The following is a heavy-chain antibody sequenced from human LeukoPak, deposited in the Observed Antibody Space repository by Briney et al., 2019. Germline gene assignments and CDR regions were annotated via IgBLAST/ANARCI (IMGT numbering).Heavy chain of an antibody. CDR1: GGSFSGYY. D-gene: IGHD3-3*02. CDR3: ARGRAFFD. CDR2: INHSGST. V-gene: IGHV4-34*01. J-gene: IGHJ4*02. Sequence: SETPSLTCAVYGGSFSGYYWSWIRQPPGKGLEWIGEINHSGSTNYNPSLKSRVTISVDTSKNQFSLKLSSVTAADTAVYYCARGRAFFDWGQGTLVTVSS.